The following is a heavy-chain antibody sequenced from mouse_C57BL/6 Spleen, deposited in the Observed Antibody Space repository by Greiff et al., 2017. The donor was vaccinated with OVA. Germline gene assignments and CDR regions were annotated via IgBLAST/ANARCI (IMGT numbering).Heavy chain of an antibody. CDR1: GFSLTSYG. Sequence: VQRVESGPGLVAPSQSLSITCTVSGFSLTSYGVDWVRQSPGKGLEWLGVIWGVGSTNYNSALKSRLSISKDNSKSQVFLKMNSLQTDDTAMYYCATRTGTSPSFAYWGQGTLVTVSA. CDR3: ATRTGTSPSFAY. V-gene: IGHV2-6*01. D-gene: IGHD4-1*01. CDR2: IWGVGST. J-gene: IGHJ3*01.